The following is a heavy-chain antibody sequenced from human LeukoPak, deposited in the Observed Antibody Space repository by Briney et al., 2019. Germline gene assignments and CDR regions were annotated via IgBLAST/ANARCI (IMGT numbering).Heavy chain of an antibody. CDR3: AATRWQYNWNYSFDY. V-gene: IGHV3-33*05. J-gene: IGHJ4*02. CDR1: GITFGSYG. D-gene: IGHD1-7*01. Sequence: GGSLRLSCAASGITFGSYGMHWVRQAPGKGLEWVAMSTYDGSNKHYADSVKGRFTISRDNSKNTLYLQMNSLRAEDTAVYYCAATRWQYNWNYSFDYWGQGTLVTVSS. CDR2: STYDGSNK.